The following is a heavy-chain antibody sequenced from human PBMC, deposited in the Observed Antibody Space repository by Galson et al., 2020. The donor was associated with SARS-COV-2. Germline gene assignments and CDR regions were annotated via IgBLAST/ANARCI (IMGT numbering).Heavy chain of an antibody. CDR2: IYYSGST. CDR1: GGSISSSSYY. Sequence: SETLSLTCTVSGGSISSSSYYWGWIRQPPGKGLEWIGSIYYSGSTYYNPSLKSRVTISVDTSKNQFSLKLSSVTAADTAVYYCTAWVQGVIDYWGQGTLVTVSS. D-gene: IGHD3-10*01. CDR3: TAWVQGVIDY. J-gene: IGHJ4*02. V-gene: IGHV4-39*01.